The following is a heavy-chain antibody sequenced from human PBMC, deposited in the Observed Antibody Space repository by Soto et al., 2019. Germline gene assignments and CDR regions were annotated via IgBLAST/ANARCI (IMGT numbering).Heavy chain of an antibody. Sequence: EVQLVESGGGLVQPGGSLRLSCAASGFTFSSYWMHWVRQAPGKGLVGVSRINSDGSSTSYADSVKGRFTISRDNAKNTLYVQVTGLRAEDTAVYYCAREGIAAAGTSSFDPWVKGTLVTVSS. J-gene: IGHJ5*02. D-gene: IGHD6-13*01. V-gene: IGHV3-74*01. CDR2: INSDGSST. CDR3: AREGIAAAGTSSFDP. CDR1: GFTFSSYW.